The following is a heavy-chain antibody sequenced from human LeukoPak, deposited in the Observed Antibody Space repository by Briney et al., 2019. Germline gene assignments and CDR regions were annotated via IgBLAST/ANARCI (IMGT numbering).Heavy chain of an antibody. J-gene: IGHJ4*02. Sequence: GGSLRLSCAASGFTFRTYEMNWVRQAPGKGLEWISHITPSSYAYYADSVKGRFTISRDNAKNSLYLQMNSLRDEDTAVYYCARDRLDGQGWYFDYWGQGTLVTISS. V-gene: IGHV3-48*02. D-gene: IGHD5-24*01. CDR2: ITPSSYA. CDR1: GFTFRTYE. CDR3: ARDRLDGQGWYFDY.